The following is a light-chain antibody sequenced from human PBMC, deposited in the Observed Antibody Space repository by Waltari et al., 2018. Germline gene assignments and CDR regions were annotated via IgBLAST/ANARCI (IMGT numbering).Light chain of an antibody. V-gene: IGKV3-20*01. Sequence: EIVLTQSPGTLSLSPRERAPLSCRASQGVGKYLAWYQQRPGQAPRLLLYHASTRATGIPDRFSGSGYGTDFSLTISRLEPEDFAVYYCQKYDFLPATFGQGTKVEIK. J-gene: IGKJ1*01. CDR1: QGVGKY. CDR3: QKYDFLPAT. CDR2: HAS.